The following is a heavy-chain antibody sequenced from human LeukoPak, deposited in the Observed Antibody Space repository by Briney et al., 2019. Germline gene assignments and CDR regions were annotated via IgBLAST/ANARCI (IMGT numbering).Heavy chain of an antibody. V-gene: IGHV3-74*01. CDR3: AREGTVTTVGYFDL. CDR2: INTEGRST. CDR1: GFTFSSYW. J-gene: IGHJ2*01. D-gene: IGHD4-17*01. Sequence: PGGSLRLPCAASGFTFSSYWMHWVRQAPGKGLVWVSRINTEGRSTSYADSVKGRFTISRDNAENTLYLQMNSVRAEDTAGYYCAREGTVTTVGYFDLWGRPTLVTVSS.